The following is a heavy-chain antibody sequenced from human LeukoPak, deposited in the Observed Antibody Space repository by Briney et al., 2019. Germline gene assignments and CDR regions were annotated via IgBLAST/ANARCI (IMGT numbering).Heavy chain of an antibody. CDR3: ARAGRAFDI. D-gene: IGHD3-10*01. CDR1: GFTFSSYS. V-gene: IGHV3-7*01. J-gene: IGHJ3*02. Sequence: GGSLRLSCAASGFTFSSYSMNWVRQAPGKGLEWVANIKQDGSEKYYVDSVKGRFTISRDNAKNSLYLQMNSLRAEDTAVYYCARAGRAFDIWGQGTMVTVSS. CDR2: IKQDGSEK.